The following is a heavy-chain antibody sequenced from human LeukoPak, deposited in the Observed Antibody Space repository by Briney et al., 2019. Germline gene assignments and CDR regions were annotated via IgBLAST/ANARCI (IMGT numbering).Heavy chain of an antibody. CDR1: GFTFSSQA. CDR3: AKVPTMESTNFFDY. J-gene: IGHJ4*02. V-gene: IGHV3-23*01. Sequence: PGGSLRLSCAASGFTFSSQAMSWVRQAPGKGLEWVSAISGSGGSTYYADSVKGRFTISRDNSKNTLYLQMNSLRAEDTAVYYCAKVPTMESTNFFDYWGQGTLVTVSS. CDR2: ISGSGGST. D-gene: IGHD5/OR15-5a*01.